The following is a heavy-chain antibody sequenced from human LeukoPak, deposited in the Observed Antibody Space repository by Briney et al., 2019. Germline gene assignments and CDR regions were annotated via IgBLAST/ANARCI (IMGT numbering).Heavy chain of an antibody. CDR3: ARCTVTPPPKYGMDV. D-gene: IGHD4-17*01. CDR2: KHYSGRI. Sequence: SETLSLTCTVSGGSINSGGYYWGWIRQPPGKRLEWIGSKHYSGRIFYNPSLKSRVTISVDTSKNQFSLKLSSVTAADTAVYYCARCTVTPPPKYGMDVWGQGTTVTVSS. CDR1: GGSINSGGYY. V-gene: IGHV4-39*07. J-gene: IGHJ6*02.